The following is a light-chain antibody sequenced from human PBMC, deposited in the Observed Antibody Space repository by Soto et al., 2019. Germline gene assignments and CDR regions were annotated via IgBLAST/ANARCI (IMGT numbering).Light chain of an antibody. CDR3: CSYAGGRSPYV. CDR2: EVS. CDR1: TSDVGSYDL. J-gene: IGLJ1*01. Sequence: LTQPASVSGSPGQSITISCTGTTSDVGSYDLVSWYQQHPGKAPKIMIYEVSKRPSGDSNRFSGSKSGNTASLTISGLQAEDEADYYCCSYAGGRSPYVFGTGTKVTV. V-gene: IGLV2-23*02.